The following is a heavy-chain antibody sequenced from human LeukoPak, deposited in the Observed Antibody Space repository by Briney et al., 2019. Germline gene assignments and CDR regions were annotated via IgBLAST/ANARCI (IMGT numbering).Heavy chain of an antibody. J-gene: IGHJ5*02. CDR1: GFTFSSYA. V-gene: IGHV3-23*01. CDR2: ISGSGGST. D-gene: IGHD6-13*01. Sequence: GGSLRLSCAASGFTFSSYAMSWVRQAPGKGLEWVSAISGSGGSTYYADSVKGRFTISRDNSKNTLHLQMNSLRAEDTAVYYCAKVVLTGSSSWYRDNWFDPWGQGTLVTVSS. CDR3: AKVVLTGSSSWYRDNWFDP.